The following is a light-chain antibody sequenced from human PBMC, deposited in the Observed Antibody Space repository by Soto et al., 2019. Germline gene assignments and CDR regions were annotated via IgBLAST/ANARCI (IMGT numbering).Light chain of an antibody. J-gene: IGKJ3*01. V-gene: IGKV3-11*01. CDR1: QSVSSY. Sequence: EIVLTQSPATLSLSPGERATLSCSASQSVSSYLAWYQQKPGQVPRLLIYDASNRATGIPARFSGSGSGTDFTLTISNLEPEDFAVYYCQQRSSWLLLTFGPGTKVEIK. CDR3: QQRSSWLLLT. CDR2: DAS.